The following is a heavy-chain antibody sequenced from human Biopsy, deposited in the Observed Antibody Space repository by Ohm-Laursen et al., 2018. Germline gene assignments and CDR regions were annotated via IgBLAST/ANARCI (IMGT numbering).Heavy chain of an antibody. CDR1: GGSISNNNYY. J-gene: IGHJ5*02. CDR2: IFYRGST. Sequence: TLSLTCTVSGGSISNNNYYWGWIRQPPGKGLEWIGRIFYRGSTHYKPSLKSRVNISVDTPKNQFSLKLNSVTAADTAVYYCARDYDTSGYYYVSWGQGTLVTVSS. CDR3: ARDYDTSGYYYVS. V-gene: IGHV4-39*01. D-gene: IGHD3-22*01.